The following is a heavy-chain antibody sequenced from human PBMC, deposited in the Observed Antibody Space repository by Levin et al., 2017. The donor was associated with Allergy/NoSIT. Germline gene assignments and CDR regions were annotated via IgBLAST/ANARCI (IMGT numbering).Heavy chain of an antibody. CDR2: IKQDGSEK. D-gene: IGHD6-19*01. J-gene: IGHJ4*02. CDR3: AREASGLRQQWLVDY. CDR1: GFTFSSYW. V-gene: IGHV3-7*01. Sequence: SCAASGFTFSSYWMSWVRQAPGKGLEWVANIKQDGSEKYYVDSVKGRFTISRDNAKNSLYLQMNSLRAEDTAVYYCAREASGLRQQWLVDYWGQGTLVTVSS.